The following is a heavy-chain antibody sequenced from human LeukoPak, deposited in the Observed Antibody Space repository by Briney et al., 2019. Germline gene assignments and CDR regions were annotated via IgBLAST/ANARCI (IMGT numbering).Heavy chain of an antibody. J-gene: IGHJ6*04. CDR2: IRSKAYGGTT. Sequence: GGSLRLSCAASGFTLSSYAMSWVRQAPGKGLEWVGFIRSKAYGGTTEYAASVKGRFTISRDDSKSIAYLQMNSLKTEDTAVYYCTRGYYYDSSGYYVMDVWGKGTTVTVSS. D-gene: IGHD3-22*01. CDR1: GFTLSSYA. CDR3: TRGYYYDSSGYYVMDV. V-gene: IGHV3-49*04.